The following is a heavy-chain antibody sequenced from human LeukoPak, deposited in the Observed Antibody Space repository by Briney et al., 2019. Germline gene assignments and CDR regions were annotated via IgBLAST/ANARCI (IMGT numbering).Heavy chain of an antibody. Sequence: ASVRVSCKASGYTFTSYDINWVRQATGQGLEWMGWMNPNSGNTGYAQKFQGRVTMTRNTSISTAYMELRSLRSNDTAVYYCARDRDYXXXXGYFDYWGQGTLVTVSS. CDR3: ARDRDYXXXXGYFDY. J-gene: IGHJ4*02. V-gene: IGHV1-8*01. CDR2: MNPNSGNT. CDR1: GYTFTSYD. D-gene: IGHD3-3*01.